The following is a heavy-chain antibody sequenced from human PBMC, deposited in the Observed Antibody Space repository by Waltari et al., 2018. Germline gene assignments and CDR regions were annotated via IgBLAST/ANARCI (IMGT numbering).Heavy chain of an antibody. J-gene: IGHJ5*02. D-gene: IGHD3-22*01. V-gene: IGHV4-4*07. CDR2: IDPSGTT. CDR3: AREFDSSGYYYRAA. CDR1: GDSLSDYY. Sequence: QVQLQESGPRLVKPSETLSLTCPVSGDSLSDYYWSWIRQPAGKGLEWIGRIDPSGTTNYNPSLKSRVTMSGDTSKNQFSLRLRSVTVADTAVYYCAREFDSSGYYYRAAWGQGVLVTVSS.